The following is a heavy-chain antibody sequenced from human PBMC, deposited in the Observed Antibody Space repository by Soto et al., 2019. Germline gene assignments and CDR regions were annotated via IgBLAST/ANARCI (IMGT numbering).Heavy chain of an antibody. J-gene: IGHJ6*03. D-gene: IGHD4-17*01. CDR1: GFTFDDYA. V-gene: IGHV3-9*01. CDR2: ISWNSGSI. Sequence: EVQLVESGGGLVQPGRSLRLSCAASGFTFDDYAMHWVRQAPGKGLEWVSGISWNSGSIGYADSVKGRFTISRDNAKNSLYLQMNSLRAEDTALYYCANDSHRGDYYYYYYMDVWGKGTTVTVSS. CDR3: ANDSHRGDYYYYYYMDV.